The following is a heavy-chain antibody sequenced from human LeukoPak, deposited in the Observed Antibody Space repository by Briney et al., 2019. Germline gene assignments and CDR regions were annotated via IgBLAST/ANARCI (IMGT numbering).Heavy chain of an antibody. CDR1: GSTFSSYE. Sequence: PGGSLRLSCAASGSTFSSYEMNWVRQAPGKGLEWVSYISSSGATRYYADSVKGRFTMSRDNAKNSLYLLLNSLRAEDTAVYYCAREVVVAATRYMDVWGKGTTVTISS. D-gene: IGHD2-15*01. CDR2: ISSSGATR. V-gene: IGHV3-48*03. J-gene: IGHJ6*03. CDR3: AREVVVAATRYMDV.